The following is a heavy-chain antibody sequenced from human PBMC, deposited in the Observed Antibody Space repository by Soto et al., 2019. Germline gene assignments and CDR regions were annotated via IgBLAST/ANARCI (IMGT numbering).Heavy chain of an antibody. CDR2: INPSGGST. D-gene: IGHD2-2*03. J-gene: IGHJ6*02. V-gene: IGHV1-46*01. CDR3: TVDGFCISTSCYEGDFYYYYGMDV. Sequence: ASVKVSCKASGYTFTSYYMHWVRQAPGQGLERMGIINPSGGSTSCAQKLQGRVTMTRDTSTSTVYMALSSLRPEDTDENNCTVDGFCISTSCYEGDFYYYYGMDVWGQGTTVTV. CDR1: GYTFTSYY.